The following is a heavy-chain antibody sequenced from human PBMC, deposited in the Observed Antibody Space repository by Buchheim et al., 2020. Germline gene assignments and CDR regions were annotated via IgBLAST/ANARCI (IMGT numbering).Heavy chain of an antibody. CDR2: IYHSGST. Sequence: QLQLQESGSGLVKPSQTLSLTCAVSGGSISSGGYSWSWIRQPPGKGLEWIGYIYHSGSTYYNPSLKSRVTISVDRSKNQFSLKLSSVTAADTAVYYCARDRKDDSSGYYSYYFDYWGQGTL. D-gene: IGHD3-22*01. J-gene: IGHJ4*02. V-gene: IGHV4-30-2*01. CDR1: GGSISSGGYS. CDR3: ARDRKDDSSGYYSYYFDY.